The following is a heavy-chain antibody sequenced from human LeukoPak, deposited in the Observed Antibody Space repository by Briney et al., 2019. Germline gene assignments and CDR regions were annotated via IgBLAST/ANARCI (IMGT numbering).Heavy chain of an antibody. CDR3: ARQWLPNGYFDY. CDR2: IIPIFGTA. CDR1: GGTFSSYA. Sequence: GASVKVSCKASGGTFSSYAISWVRQAPGQGLEWMGGIIPIFGTANYAQKFQGRVTITADESTSTAYMELSSLRSEDTAVYYCARQWLPNGYFDYWGQGTLVTVSS. J-gene: IGHJ4*02. D-gene: IGHD6-19*01. V-gene: IGHV1-69*01.